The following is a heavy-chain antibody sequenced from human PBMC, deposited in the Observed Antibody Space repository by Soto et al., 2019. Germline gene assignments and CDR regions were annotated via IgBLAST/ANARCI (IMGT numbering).Heavy chain of an antibody. CDR1: GFTFSSYS. V-gene: IGHV3-21*01. J-gene: IGHJ4*02. CDR3: AGGPRYCSCGSCYSDYLDY. CDR2: ISSSSSYI. D-gene: IGHD2-15*01. Sequence: GGSLRLSCAASGFTFSSYSMNWVRQAPGKGLEWVSSISSSSSYIYYADSVKGRFTNSRDNAKNYLYLQMNSLRAEDTAVYYWAGGPRYCSCGSCYSDYLDYWGQGTLVTVSS.